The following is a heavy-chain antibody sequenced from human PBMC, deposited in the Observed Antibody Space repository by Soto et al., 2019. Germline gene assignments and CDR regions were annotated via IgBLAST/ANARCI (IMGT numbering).Heavy chain of an antibody. CDR2: NSAYNENT. V-gene: IGHV1-18*01. Sequence: QVRLVQSGAEVKKPGASVKVSCKSSGYTFTKFGITWVRQVPGQGLDWMGWNSAYNENTNYAQKFKGRVTITSDTSTNTAYMELRSLRSDDTAVYYCARVINGGDVTENWFDPWGQGTLVTVSS. CDR3: ARVINGGDVTENWFDP. D-gene: IGHD2-8*01. CDR1: GYTFTKFG. J-gene: IGHJ5*02.